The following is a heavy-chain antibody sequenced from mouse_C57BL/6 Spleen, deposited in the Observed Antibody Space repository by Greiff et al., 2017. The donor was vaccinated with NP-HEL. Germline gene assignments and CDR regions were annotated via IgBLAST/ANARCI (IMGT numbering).Heavy chain of an antibody. J-gene: IGHJ1*03. CDR1: GFSLTSYG. V-gene: IGHV2-2*01. Sequence: QVQLQQSGPGLVQPSQSLSITCTVSGFSLTSYGVHWVRQSPGKGLEWLGVIWSGGSTDYNAAFISRLSISKDNSKSQVFFKMNRLQADDTAIYYCARNWGYGSIWYFDVWGTGTTVTVSS. D-gene: IGHD1-1*01. CDR2: IWSGGST. CDR3: ARNWGYGSIWYFDV.